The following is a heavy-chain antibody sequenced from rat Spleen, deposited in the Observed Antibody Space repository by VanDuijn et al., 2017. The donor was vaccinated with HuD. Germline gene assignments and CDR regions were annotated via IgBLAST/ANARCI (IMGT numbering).Heavy chain of an antibody. Sequence: EVQLVESGGGLVQPGRSLKLSCAASGFTFSDYYMAWVRQAPKKGLEWVASISYEGSSTYYGDSVKGRFTISRDNAKSTLYLQMNSLRSEDTATYYCARDTGGMTPYGYFDFWGPGTMVTVSS. CDR1: GFTFSDYY. D-gene: IGHD1-11*01. V-gene: IGHV5-22*01. CDR2: ISYEGSST. CDR3: ARDTGGMTPYGYFDF. J-gene: IGHJ1*01.